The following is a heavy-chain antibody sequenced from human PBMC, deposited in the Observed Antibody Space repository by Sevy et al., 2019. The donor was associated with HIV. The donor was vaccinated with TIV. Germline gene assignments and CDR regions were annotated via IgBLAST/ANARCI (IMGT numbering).Heavy chain of an antibody. J-gene: IGHJ4*02. D-gene: IGHD2-15*01. CDR1: GFTFSSYA. V-gene: IGHV3-23*01. CDR3: AKVESPDMVVAAAATAFDY. CDR2: VSCSGSST. Sequence: GGSLRLSCAASGFTFSSYAMSWVRQAPGKGLGWVSAVSCSGSSTYYADSVKGRFTISRDKSKNTLYMHMNSLGADDTAVYYSAKVESPDMVVAAAATAFDYWGQGTLVTVSS.